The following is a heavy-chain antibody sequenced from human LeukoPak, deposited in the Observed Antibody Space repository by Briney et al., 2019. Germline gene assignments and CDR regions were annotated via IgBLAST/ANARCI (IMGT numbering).Heavy chain of an antibody. CDR1: GGTFSSYA. V-gene: IGHV1-69*13. CDR2: LIPIFGTA. D-gene: IGHD2-2*01. CDR3: ARDLGYCSSTSCYDPNYYFDY. J-gene: IGHJ4*02. Sequence: SVKVSCKASGGTFSSYAISWVRQAPGQGLEWMGGLIPIFGTANYAQKFQGRVTITADESTSTAYMELSSLRSEDTAVYYCARDLGYCSSTSCYDPNYYFDYWGQGTLVTVSS.